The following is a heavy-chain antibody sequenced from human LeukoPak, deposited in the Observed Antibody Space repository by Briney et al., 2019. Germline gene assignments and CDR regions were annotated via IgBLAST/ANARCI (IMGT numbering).Heavy chain of an antibody. V-gene: IGHV3-43*01. Sequence: GGSLRLSCAASGFTFDDYTMHWVRQPPGKGLEWISLITWDGGTTYYAASVRGRFTISSDNSKNSLFLRMNSLRPDDTALYYRARDRTAEAGNDYYIGVWGNGTTVIVS. CDR1: GFTFDDYT. CDR2: ITWDGGTT. D-gene: IGHD6-13*01. CDR3: ARDRTAEAGNDYYIGV. J-gene: IGHJ6*03.